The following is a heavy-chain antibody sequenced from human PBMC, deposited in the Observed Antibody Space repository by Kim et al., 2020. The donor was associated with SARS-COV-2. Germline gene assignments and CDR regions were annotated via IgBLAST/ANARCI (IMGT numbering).Heavy chain of an antibody. J-gene: IGHJ6*04. CDR3: VRVQQSYYGWDV. Sequence: SETLSLTCTVSGGSISGYYWKWIRQPPGKGLEWIGYIYYSGSTNYNPSLKSRVTISFNSSKNQIFVKLSSLTAADTAVYYCVRVQQSYYGWDVWGMGTSVAVSS. CDR1: GGSISGYY. CDR2: IYYSGST. D-gene: IGHD6-13*01. V-gene: IGHV4-59*13.